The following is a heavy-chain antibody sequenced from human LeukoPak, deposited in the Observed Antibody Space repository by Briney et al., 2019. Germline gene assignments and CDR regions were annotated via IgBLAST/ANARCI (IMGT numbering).Heavy chain of an antibody. CDR3: ARMYYYDTSGNPNWFDP. D-gene: IGHD3-22*01. J-gene: IGHJ5*02. Sequence: ASVKVSCKASGYTFTNYHINWVRQATGQGLEWMGWMNPNSGNTGYAQKFQGRVTFTRDTSVSTASMELNSLTSEDTAVYYCARMYYYDTSGNPNWFDPWGQGTLVTVSS. CDR1: GYTFTNYH. V-gene: IGHV1-8*03. CDR2: MNPNSGNT.